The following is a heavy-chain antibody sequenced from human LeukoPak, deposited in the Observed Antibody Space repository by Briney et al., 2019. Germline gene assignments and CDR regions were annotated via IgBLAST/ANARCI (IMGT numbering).Heavy chain of an antibody. CDR2: IWYDGSNK. Sequence: GRSLRLSCAASGFTFSSYGMHWFRQAPGKGLEWVAVIWYDGSNKYYADSVKGRFTISRDNSKNTLYLQMNSLRAEDTAVYYCAKEMTTVTLNWFDPWGQGTLVTVSS. CDR3: AKEMTTVTLNWFDP. CDR1: GFTFSSYG. V-gene: IGHV3-33*06. J-gene: IGHJ5*02. D-gene: IGHD4-17*01.